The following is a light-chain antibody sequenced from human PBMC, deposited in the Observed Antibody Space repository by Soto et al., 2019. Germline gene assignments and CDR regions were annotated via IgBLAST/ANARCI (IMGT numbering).Light chain of an antibody. CDR3: CIYKQQHPMV. V-gene: IGLV2-14*01. J-gene: IGLJ2*01. CDR1: SSDVGGYNY. CDR2: EVS. Sequence: QSALTQPASVSGSPGQSITISCTGTSSDVGGYNYVSWYQQHPGKAPKLMIYEVSNRPSGVSNRFSGSKSGNTASLTISGLQAEDEADYYCIYKQQHPMVFGGGTKLTVL.